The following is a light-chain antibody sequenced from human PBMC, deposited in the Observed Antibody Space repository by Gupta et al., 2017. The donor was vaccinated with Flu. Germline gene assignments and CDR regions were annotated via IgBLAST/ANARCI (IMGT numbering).Light chain of an antibody. Sequence: PSSLSASVGDRVTITCQASQEIIKYLNWYQQKPGKAPRLLIFDASTVQTGVPSRFGGSSAGTNFTFTIRSLQPDDFATYYCQQYQNLPITFGSGTNLEI. CDR3: QQYQNLPIT. CDR1: QEIIKY. V-gene: IGKV1-33*01. J-gene: IGKJ4*01. CDR2: DAS.